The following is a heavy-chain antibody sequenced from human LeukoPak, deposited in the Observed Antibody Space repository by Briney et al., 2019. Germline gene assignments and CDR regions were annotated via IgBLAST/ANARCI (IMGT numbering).Heavy chain of an antibody. J-gene: IGHJ6*02. CDR3: AKRSRRLTIVRGVPREDV. V-gene: IGHV3-23*01. CDR2: ISGDGGST. D-gene: IGHD3-10*01. CDR1: GFTFSSYA. Sequence: GGSLRLSCAASGFTFSSYAMNWVRQAPGKGLEWVSAISGDGGSTYYIDSVKGRFTISRDNSKNTVYLEMSSLRAEDTAVYYCAKRSRRLTIVRGVPREDVWGQGTTVTVSS.